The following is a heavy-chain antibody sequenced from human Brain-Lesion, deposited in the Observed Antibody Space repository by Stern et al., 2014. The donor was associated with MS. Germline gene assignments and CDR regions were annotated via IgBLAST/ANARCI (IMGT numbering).Heavy chain of an antibody. J-gene: IGHJ4*02. V-gene: IGHV1-8*01. CDR2: MNPYSGNT. Sequence: QPPLVESGAAVKKPGASVKVSCKASGYTFSSYDITWVRQASGHGLERMGWMNPYSGNTGYAQKFKGRVSMTSDPSISTVYMELTSLTSDDTAVYFCARAVRNQLLSEYWGQGTLVTVSS. CDR3: ARAVRNQLLSEY. D-gene: IGHD2-2*01. CDR1: GYTFSSYD.